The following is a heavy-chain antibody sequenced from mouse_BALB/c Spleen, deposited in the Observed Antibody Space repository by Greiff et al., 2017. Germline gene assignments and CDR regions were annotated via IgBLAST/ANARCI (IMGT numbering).Heavy chain of an antibody. D-gene: IGHD2-3*01. CDR1: GFTFSSYA. Sequence: EVQRVESGGGLVKPGGSLKLSCAASGFTFSSYAMSWVRQTPEKRLEWVASISSGGSTYYPDSVKGRFTISRDNARNILYLQMSSLRSEDTAMYYCAREGSLYDGYYGFAYWGQGTLVTVSA. V-gene: IGHV5-6-5*01. CDR2: ISSGGST. CDR3: AREGSLYDGYYGFAY. J-gene: IGHJ3*01.